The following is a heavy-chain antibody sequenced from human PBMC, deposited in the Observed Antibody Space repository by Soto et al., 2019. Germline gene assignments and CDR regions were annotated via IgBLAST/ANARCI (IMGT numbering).Heavy chain of an antibody. CDR1: GGTFSSYA. CDR3: ARVTSMVRGVIDNWFDP. V-gene: IGHV1-69*01. Sequence: QVPLVQSGAEVKKPGSSVTVSCKASGGTFSSYAIHWVRQAPGQGLEWMGGIIPMYGPAKYAQRFLGRVTITADESTTTVYMELTSLTSQDTAGYYCARVTSMVRGVIDNWFDPWGHGTLVTVSS. J-gene: IGHJ5*02. CDR2: IIPMYGPA. D-gene: IGHD3-10*01.